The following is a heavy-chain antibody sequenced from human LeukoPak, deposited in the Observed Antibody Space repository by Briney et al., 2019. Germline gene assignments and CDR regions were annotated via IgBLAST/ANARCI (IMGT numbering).Heavy chain of an antibody. CDR1: GFTFSSYG. CDR3: VKAAGCRSSCYIIDF. D-gene: IGHD3-22*01. CDR2: ISINGRST. J-gene: IGHJ4*02. V-gene: IGHV3-64*05. Sequence: GGSLGLSCSASGFTFSSYGMDWVRQAPGRGLECVSAISINGRSTHSAGSGKGRFTISRDNSKNTLYIQKNSLRPENTAVYYCVKAAGCRSSCYIIDFWGQGTLVTVSS.